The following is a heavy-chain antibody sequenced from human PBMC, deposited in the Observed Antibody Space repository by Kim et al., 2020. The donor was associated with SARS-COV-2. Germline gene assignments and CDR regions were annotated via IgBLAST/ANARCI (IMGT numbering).Heavy chain of an antibody. D-gene: IGHD1-26*01. V-gene: IGHV4-31*03. CDR2: IYYSGST. CDR3: ARGVGATPGGDYFDY. Sequence: SETLSLTCTVSGGSISSGGYYWSWIRQHPGKGLEWIGYIYYSGSTYYNPSLKSRVTISVDTSKNQFSLKLSSVTAADTAVYYCARGVGATPGGDYFDYWGQGTLVTVSS. CDR1: GGSISSGGYY. J-gene: IGHJ4*02.